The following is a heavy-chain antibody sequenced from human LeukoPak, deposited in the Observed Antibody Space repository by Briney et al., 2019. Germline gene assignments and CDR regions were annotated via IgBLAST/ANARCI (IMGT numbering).Heavy chain of an antibody. J-gene: IGHJ3*02. Sequence: GGSLRLSCAASGFTFSSYAMSWVRQAPGKGLEWVSAISGSGVGTYCAGSVKGRFTISRDNSKNTLYLQMNSLRAEDTAVYYCAKVNTATYIIRDAFDIWGQGTMVTVSS. D-gene: IGHD2-15*01. V-gene: IGHV3-23*01. CDR1: GFTFSSYA. CDR3: AKVNTATYIIRDAFDI. CDR2: ISGSGVGT.